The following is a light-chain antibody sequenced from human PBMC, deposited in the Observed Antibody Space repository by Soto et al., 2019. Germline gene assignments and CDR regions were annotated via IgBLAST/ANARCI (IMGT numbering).Light chain of an antibody. CDR1: SGDIGYVNY. CDR2: EVT. V-gene: IGLV2-14*01. CDR3: SSYTSNNFYV. J-gene: IGLJ1*01. Sequence: LTNPAYGYVAPGQAITVSCTGSSGDIGYVNYVSWYQQHPGKAPKLLIYEVTNRPSGVSDRFSGSKSGNTASLTISGLQAEDEADYYGSSYTSNNFYVFGTGTKGTVL.